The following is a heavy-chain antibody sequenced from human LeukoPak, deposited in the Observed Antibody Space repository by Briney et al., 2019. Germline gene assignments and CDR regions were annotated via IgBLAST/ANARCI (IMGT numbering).Heavy chain of an antibody. CDR2: INHSGST. Sequence: SETLSLTRAVYGGSFSGYYWSWIRQPPGKGLEWIGEINHSGSTNYNPSLKSRVTISVDTSKNQFSLKLSSVTAADTAVYYCARAYYDFWSGARRFGSFDYWGQGTLVTVSS. CDR1: GGSFSGYY. D-gene: IGHD3-3*01. CDR3: ARAYYDFWSGARRFGSFDY. J-gene: IGHJ4*02. V-gene: IGHV4-34*01.